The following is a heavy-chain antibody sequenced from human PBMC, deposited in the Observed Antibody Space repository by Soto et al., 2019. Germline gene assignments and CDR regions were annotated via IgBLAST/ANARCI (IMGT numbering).Heavy chain of an antibody. D-gene: IGHD2-8*02. Sequence: DVQLLESGGSLVQPGGSLRLSCAASGFTFNAYSLSWVRQAPGKGLQWVSAISTTGGSTYYADSVKGRFTISRDNSQNTLSLQMNSLRAEDTAVYYCARPDGATYNDRYWGQGTLVTVSS. V-gene: IGHV3-23*01. CDR3: ARPDGATYNDRY. CDR2: ISTTGGST. CDR1: GFTFNAYS. J-gene: IGHJ4*02.